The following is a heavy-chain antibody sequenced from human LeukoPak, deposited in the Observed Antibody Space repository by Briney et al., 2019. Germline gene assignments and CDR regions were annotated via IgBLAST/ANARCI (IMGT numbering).Heavy chain of an antibody. V-gene: IGHV3-21*01. CDR2: ISSSSYI. CDR3: ARGGSYGDYSRV. CDR1: GFTFSRYT. D-gene: IGHD4-17*01. J-gene: IGHJ6*02. Sequence: GGSLRLSCAASGFTFSRYTMNWVRQAPGKGLEWVSSISSSSYINYADSVKGRFTISRDNSLYLQMNSLRAEDTAVYYCARGGSYGDYSRVWGQGTTVTVSS.